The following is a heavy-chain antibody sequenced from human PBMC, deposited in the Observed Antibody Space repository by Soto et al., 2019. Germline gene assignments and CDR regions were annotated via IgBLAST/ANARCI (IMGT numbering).Heavy chain of an antibody. CDR3: PKAIGIDFSWFDS. Sequence: QVKLQESGPGLEKTSQTLSLTCTVSGGSISSGGHHWSWIRQRPGKGLEWIGYIQHSGNSLYKPSLKSRVTMSVDTSNNQVSLRLTSLTVADTAVYYCPKAIGIDFSWFDSWGQGTLVSVPS. J-gene: IGHJ5*01. V-gene: IGHV4-31*03. D-gene: IGHD3-3*01. CDR2: IQHSGNS. CDR1: GGSISSGGHH.